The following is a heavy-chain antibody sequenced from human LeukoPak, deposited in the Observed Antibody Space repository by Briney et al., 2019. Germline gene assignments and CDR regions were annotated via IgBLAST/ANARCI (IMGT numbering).Heavy chain of an antibody. CDR2: IWYDGSNK. V-gene: IGHV3-33*08. J-gene: IGHJ4*02. Sequence: GGPLRLSCAASGFTFSSYTVNWARQAPGKGLEWVAVIWYDGSNKYYADSVKGRFTISRDNSKNTLYLQMNSLRAEDTAVYYCANNFDYWGQGTLVTVSS. CDR1: GFTFSSYT. CDR3: ANNFDY.